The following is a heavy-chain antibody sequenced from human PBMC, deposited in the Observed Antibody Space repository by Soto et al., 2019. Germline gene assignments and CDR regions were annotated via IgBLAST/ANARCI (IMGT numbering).Heavy chain of an antibody. V-gene: IGHV6-1*01. CDR1: ADSVSRNSVA. CDR3: ARDSPGYGDNVLFDY. D-gene: IGHD4-17*01. Sequence: SQTLSLTCAISADSVSRNSVAWNWIRQSPSRDLEWLGRTYYRSKWYSDYAVSVKSRITISPDTSRNQFSLQLNSVTPEDTAVYYCARDSPGYGDNVLFDYRGQRTVVTVSS. J-gene: IGHJ4*02. CDR2: TYYRSKWYS.